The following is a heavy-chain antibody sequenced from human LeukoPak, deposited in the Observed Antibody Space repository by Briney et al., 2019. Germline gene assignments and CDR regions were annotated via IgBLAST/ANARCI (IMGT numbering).Heavy chain of an antibody. D-gene: IGHD2-2*01. V-gene: IGHV4-4*07. CDR3: AARSEVDCSSTSCYGFDY. CDR1: GGSISSYY. J-gene: IGHJ4*02. Sequence: ASETLSLTCTVSGGSISSYYWSWIRQPAGKGLEWIGRIYTSGSTNYNPSLKSRVTMSVDTSKNQFSLKLSSVTAADTAVYYCAARSEVDCSSTSCYGFDYWGQGTLVTVSS. CDR2: IYTSGST.